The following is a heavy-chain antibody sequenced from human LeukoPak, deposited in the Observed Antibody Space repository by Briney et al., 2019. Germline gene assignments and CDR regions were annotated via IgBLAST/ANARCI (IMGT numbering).Heavy chain of an antibody. V-gene: IGHV1-18*01. CDR2: ISAYNGNT. Sequence: ASVKVSCKASGYTFTSYGISWVRQAPGQGLEWMGWISAYNGNTNYAQKLQGRVTMTTDTSTNTAYMELRSLRSDDTAVYYCARDRTLAEYCSSTSCYYYYYMDVWGKGTTVTVSS. D-gene: IGHD2-2*01. CDR1: GYTFTSYG. CDR3: ARDRTLAEYCSSTSCYYYYYMDV. J-gene: IGHJ6*03.